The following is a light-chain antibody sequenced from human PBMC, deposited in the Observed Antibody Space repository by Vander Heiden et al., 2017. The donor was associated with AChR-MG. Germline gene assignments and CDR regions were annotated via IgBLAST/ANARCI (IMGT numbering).Light chain of an antibody. CDR3: QQYDKYPYS. Sequence: DIEMTQSPSSLSAFVGDRVTVTCRASQGIRNSLAWFQQKPGIAPKSLIYATSILQRGVSSKFRGSGSGTNFTLTISSLQPEDFATYYCQQYDKYPYSFGQGTKLEIK. CDR2: ATS. CDR1: QGIRNS. J-gene: IGKJ2*03. V-gene: IGKV1-16*02.